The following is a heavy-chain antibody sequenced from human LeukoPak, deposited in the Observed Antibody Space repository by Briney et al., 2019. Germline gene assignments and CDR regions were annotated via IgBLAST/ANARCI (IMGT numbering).Heavy chain of an antibody. CDR2: FDPEDGET. CDR1: GYTLTELS. J-gene: IGHJ4*02. Sequence: ASVEVSCKVSGYTLTELSMHWVRQAPGKGLEWMGGFDPEDGETIYAQKFQGRVTMTEDTSTDTAYMELSSLRSEDTAVYYCARVMYSSSWYDYWGQGTLVTVSS. CDR3: ARVMYSSSWYDY. D-gene: IGHD6-13*01. V-gene: IGHV1-24*01.